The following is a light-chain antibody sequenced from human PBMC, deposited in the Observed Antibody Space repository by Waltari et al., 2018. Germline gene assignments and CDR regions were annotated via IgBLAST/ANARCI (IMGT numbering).Light chain of an antibody. CDR3: QQGSSFPPT. J-gene: IGKJ1*01. CDR1: QDISSA. V-gene: IGKV1-12*01. CDR2: AVS. Sequence: EIQMTQSPSSVSASVGDRVTLTCRAGQDISSALAWYQQKPGQAPNLLIYAVSSLQSGVPSRFSGSGAGTDCTLTISSLQPEDVATYYCQQGSSFPPTFGQGTKVEIK.